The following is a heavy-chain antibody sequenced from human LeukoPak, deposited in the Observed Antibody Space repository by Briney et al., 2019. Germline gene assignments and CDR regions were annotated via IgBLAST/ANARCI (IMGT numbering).Heavy chain of an antibody. D-gene: IGHD3-16*01. CDR1: GYTFTAYF. Sequence: ASVEVSCKTSGYTFTAYFLHWLRQAPGQGLEWMGWISAYNGNTNYAQKLQGRVTMTTDTSTSTVYMDLRSLRSDDTAVYYCARGSTSVTSGGAFDIWGQGTLVTVSS. CDR3: ARGSTSVTSGGAFDI. V-gene: IGHV1-18*04. J-gene: IGHJ3*02. CDR2: ISAYNGNT.